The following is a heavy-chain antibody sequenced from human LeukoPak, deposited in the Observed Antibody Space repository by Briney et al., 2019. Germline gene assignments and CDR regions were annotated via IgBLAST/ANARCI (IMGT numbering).Heavy chain of an antibody. CDR3: ARGRTGYSYGYLRYYFDY. Sequence: SETLSRTCSVYGGSCSGYYWSWIRQPPGKGLEWMGELNHSGSTNYNPSLKGRVTISVDTSKNQFSLKLSSVTAADTAVYYCARGRTGYSYGYLRYYFDYWGQGTLVTVSS. CDR1: GGSCSGYY. V-gene: IGHV4-34*01. J-gene: IGHJ4*02. D-gene: IGHD5-18*01. CDR2: LNHSGST.